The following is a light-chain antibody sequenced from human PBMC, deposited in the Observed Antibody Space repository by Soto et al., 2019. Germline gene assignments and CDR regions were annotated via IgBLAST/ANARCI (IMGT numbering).Light chain of an antibody. J-gene: IGLJ3*02. CDR2: LEGSGSY. CDR3: ETWDFNTRV. Sequence: QLVLTQSSSASASLGSSVKLTCTLSSGHSSYIIAWHQQQPGKAPRYLMKLEGSGSYNKGSGVPDRFSGSSSGADRYLTISNLQFEDEADYYCETWDFNTRVFGGGPKRTVL. V-gene: IGLV4-60*02. CDR1: SGHSSYI.